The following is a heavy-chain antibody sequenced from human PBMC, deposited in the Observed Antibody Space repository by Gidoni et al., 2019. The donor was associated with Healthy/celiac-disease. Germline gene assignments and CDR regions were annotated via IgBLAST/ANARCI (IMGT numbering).Heavy chain of an antibody. CDR3: ARVYGYPPHYYYYYMDV. Sequence: QSGAEVKKPGSSVKVSCKASGGTFSSYAISWVRQAPGQGLEWMGGIIPIFGTANYAQKFQGRVTITADESTSTAYMELSSLRSEDTAVYYCARVYGYPPHYYYYYMDVWGKGTTVTVSS. J-gene: IGHJ6*03. CDR1: GGTFSSYA. CDR2: IIPIFGTA. D-gene: IGHD5-18*01. V-gene: IGHV1-69*01.